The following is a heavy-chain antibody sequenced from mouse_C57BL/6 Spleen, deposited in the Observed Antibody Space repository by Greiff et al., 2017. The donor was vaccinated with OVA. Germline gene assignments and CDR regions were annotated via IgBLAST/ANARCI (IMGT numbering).Heavy chain of an antibody. CDR1: GYTFTDYY. CDR3: ASCIYYDYGRFAY. V-gene: IGHV1-26*01. J-gene: IGHJ3*01. CDR2: INPNNGGT. D-gene: IGHD2-4*01. Sequence: EVQLQQSGPELVKPGASVKISCKASGYTFTDYYMNWVKQSHGKSLEWIGDINPNNGGTSYNQKFKGKATLTVDKSSSTAYMELRSLTSEDSAVYYCASCIYYDYGRFAYWGQGTLVTVSA.